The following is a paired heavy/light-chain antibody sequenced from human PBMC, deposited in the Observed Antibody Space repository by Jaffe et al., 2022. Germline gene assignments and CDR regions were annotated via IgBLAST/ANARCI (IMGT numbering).Heavy chain of an antibody. Sequence: QLQLRESGPGLVKPSQTLSLTCTVSGGSISSGRFHWSWMRQPAGKGLEWIGRIDTDGSTSYSPSLNSRITISFDTSNNQFSVKLNSVTAADTAVYYCATYFAGDGGKGFWGQGTLVTVSS. J-gene: IGHJ4*02. CDR1: GGSISSGRFH. V-gene: IGHV4-61*02. CDR2: IDTDGST. CDR3: ATYFAGDGGKGF. D-gene: IGHD2-15*01.
Light chain of an antibody. CDR1: QILDNW. V-gene: IGKV1-5*03. CDR3: QQYWSESWT. Sequence: DIQLTQSPSTLSASIGDRVTITCRASQILDNWLAWFQQKPGKAPKLLIYKVSGLESGVPPRFSGSGSGTEFTLTISSLQPDDFATYYCQQYWSESWTFGQGTKVEMK. J-gene: IGKJ1*01. CDR2: KVS.